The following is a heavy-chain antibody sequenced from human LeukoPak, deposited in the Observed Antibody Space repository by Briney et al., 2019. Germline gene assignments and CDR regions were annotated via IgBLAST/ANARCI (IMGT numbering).Heavy chain of an antibody. CDR1: RFSFSSYG. V-gene: IGHV3-33*06. CDR3: AKAIAAAGAVYYYYMDV. Sequence: PGRAPRLSRAPSRFSFSSYGMHWVLQAPGKGQGGVAVICYDGTNKYLAASVKGPFTISRDNSKNTVYLQMNSLRAEDTSVYYCAKAIAAAGAVYYYYMDVWGKGTTVT. D-gene: IGHD6-13*01. CDR2: ICYDGTNK. J-gene: IGHJ6*03.